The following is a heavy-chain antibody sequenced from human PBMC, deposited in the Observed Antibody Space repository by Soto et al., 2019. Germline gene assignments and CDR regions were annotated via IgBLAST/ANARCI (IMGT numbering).Heavy chain of an antibody. D-gene: IGHD6-19*01. CDR3: ARDRSSGAWGNWFDP. Sequence: QVQLVQSGAEVKKPGASVKVSCKASGYTFTSFYMHWVRQAPGQGLEWMGWISAYNGNTNYAQKLQGRVTMTTDTSTSTAYMELRSLRSDDTAVYYCARDRSSGAWGNWFDPWGQGTLVTVSS. CDR1: GYTFTSFY. V-gene: IGHV1-18*04. CDR2: ISAYNGNT. J-gene: IGHJ5*02.